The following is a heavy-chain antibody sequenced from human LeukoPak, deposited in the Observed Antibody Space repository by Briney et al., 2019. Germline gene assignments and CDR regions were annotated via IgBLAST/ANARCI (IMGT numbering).Heavy chain of an antibody. CDR1: GFTFDDYA. CDR2: ISGSGGST. Sequence: GGSLRLSCAASGFTFDDYAMHWVRQAPGKGLEWVSAISGSGGSTYYADSVKGRFTISRDNSKNTLYLQMNSLRAEDTALYYCAKDPGGSFDLWGRGTLVTVSS. J-gene: IGHJ2*01. D-gene: IGHD1-14*01. V-gene: IGHV3-23*01. CDR3: AKDPGGSFDL.